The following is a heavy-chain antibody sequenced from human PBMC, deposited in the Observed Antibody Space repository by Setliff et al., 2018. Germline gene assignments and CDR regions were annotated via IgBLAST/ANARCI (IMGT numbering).Heavy chain of an antibody. J-gene: IGHJ4*02. CDR3: VRSSAPQVVLAADFDF. V-gene: IGHV4-59*02. Sequence: SETLSLTCSVSGGSVNRDYWSWIRQPPGKGLEWIGYIHYSGNTNYNPSLKSRVTISFNTSKDQISLKLSLRSDDTAVYYCVRSSAPQVVLAADFDFWGQGTPVTVSS. CDR2: IHYSGNT. D-gene: IGHD6-19*01. CDR1: GGSVNRDY.